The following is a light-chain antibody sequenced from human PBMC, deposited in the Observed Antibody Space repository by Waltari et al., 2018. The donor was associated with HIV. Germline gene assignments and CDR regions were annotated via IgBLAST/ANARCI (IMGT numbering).Light chain of an antibody. V-gene: IGLV1-44*01. CDR1: DFNIGANT. J-gene: IGLJ2*01. CDR3: SSWYDSLNGVWV. Sequence: QSVLTQPPSASGTSGQRVTISCSGSDFNIGANTVNWYQQVPGMAPKLLIYSDHQRPSGVPDRFAGSKSGTSASQAISGLQSEDESNYYCSSWYDSLNGVWVFGGGTKVTVL. CDR2: SDH.